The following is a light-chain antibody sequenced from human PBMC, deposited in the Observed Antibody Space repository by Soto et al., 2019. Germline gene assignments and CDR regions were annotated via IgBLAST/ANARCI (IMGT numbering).Light chain of an antibody. CDR3: QHYYTYSGT. V-gene: IGKV1-5*03. CDR1: QSISTW. Sequence: IQMTQSPSTLSASVGDRVTITCRASQSISTWLAWYQQKPGKAPNLLIYKASTLESGVPSRFSGSGSGTEFTLTINSLQPDDFATYYCQHYYTYSGTFGQGTKVEIK. CDR2: KAS. J-gene: IGKJ1*01.